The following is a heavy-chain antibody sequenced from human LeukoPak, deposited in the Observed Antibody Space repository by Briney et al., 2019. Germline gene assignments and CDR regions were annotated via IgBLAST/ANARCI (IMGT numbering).Heavy chain of an antibody. CDR1: GFTFSSYA. CDR3: ARVNWGPLATVVTPHYGMDV. J-gene: IGHJ6*02. Sequence: PGGSLRLSCAASGFTFSSYAMSWVRQAPGKGLEWVSAISGSGGSTYYADSVKGRFTISRDNSKNTLYLQMNSLRDEDTAVYYCARVNWGPLATVVTPHYGMDVWGQGTTVTVSS. CDR2: ISGSGGST. D-gene: IGHD4-17*01. V-gene: IGHV3-23*01.